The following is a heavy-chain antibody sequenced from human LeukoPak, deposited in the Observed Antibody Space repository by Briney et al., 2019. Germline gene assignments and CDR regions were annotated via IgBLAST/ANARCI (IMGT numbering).Heavy chain of an antibody. Sequence: PSETLSLTCTVSGGSLSSYYWSWIWQPAGKGLEWIGRIYVSGPTNYNPSLKSRITMSVDTSKNHVSLKLTSVTAADTALYYCSGWSANLDYWGQGILVTVSS. V-gene: IGHV4-4*07. CDR1: GGSLSSYY. CDR3: SGWSANLDY. J-gene: IGHJ4*02. CDR2: IYVSGPT. D-gene: IGHD6-19*01.